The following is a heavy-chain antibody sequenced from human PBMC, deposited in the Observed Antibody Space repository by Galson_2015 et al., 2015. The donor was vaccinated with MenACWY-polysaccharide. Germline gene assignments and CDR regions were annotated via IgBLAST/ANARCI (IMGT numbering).Heavy chain of an antibody. CDR2: INADGAVT. V-gene: IGHV3-74*01. Sequence: SLRLSCAASGFSFSTYWMPWVRHAPGKGLEWVSRINADGAVTDYADSVRGRFTISRDNAKNTLYLEMNSLRAEDTAVYYCTKAGAEFYRGACCFFHWCAPWGQGTLVTVSS. J-gene: IGHJ5*02. CDR1: GFSFSTYW. CDR3: TKAGAEFYRGACCFFHWCAP. D-gene: IGHD2-21*01.